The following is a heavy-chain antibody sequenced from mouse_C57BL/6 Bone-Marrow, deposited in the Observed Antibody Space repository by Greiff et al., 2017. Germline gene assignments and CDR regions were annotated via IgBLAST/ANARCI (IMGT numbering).Heavy chain of an antibody. J-gene: IGHJ2*01. CDR3: ARYLGDY. V-gene: IGHV5-17*01. D-gene: IGHD3-3*01. CDR2: ISSGSSTI. Sequence: EVQLVESGGGLVKPGGSLKLSCAASGFTFSDYGMHWVRQAPEKGLEWVAYISSGSSTIYYADTVKGRFTISRDNAKNTLFLQMTSVRSEDTAMYYCARYLGDYWGQGTALTVSS. CDR1: GFTFSDYG.